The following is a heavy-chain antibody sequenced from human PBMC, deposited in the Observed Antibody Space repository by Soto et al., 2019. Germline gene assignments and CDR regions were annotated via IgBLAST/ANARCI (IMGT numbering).Heavy chain of an antibody. CDR1: GYTFSNYA. D-gene: IGHD3-10*01. Sequence: ASVKVSCKASGYTFSNYALHWVRQAPGQRLEWMGWINADNGNTKYSQKFQGRVTFTRDTSASTAYMDLSSLRSEDTAVYYCASPSYGSGNYYWGQGTLVTVSS. J-gene: IGHJ4*02. CDR3: ASPSYGSGNYY. CDR2: INADNGNT. V-gene: IGHV1-3*01.